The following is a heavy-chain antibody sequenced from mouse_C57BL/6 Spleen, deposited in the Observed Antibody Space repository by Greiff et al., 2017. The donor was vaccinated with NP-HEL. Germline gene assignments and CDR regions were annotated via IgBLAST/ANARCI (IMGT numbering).Heavy chain of an antibody. D-gene: IGHD2-5*01. Sequence: QLQQSGAELARPGASVKLSCKASGYTFTSYGISWVKQRTGQGLEWIGEIYPRSGNTYYNEKFKGKATLTADKSSSTAYMELRSLTSEDSAVYFCARSYYSNPYAMDYWGQGTSVTVSS. CDR1: GYTFTSYG. CDR3: ARSYYSNPYAMDY. CDR2: IYPRSGNT. V-gene: IGHV1-81*01. J-gene: IGHJ4*01.